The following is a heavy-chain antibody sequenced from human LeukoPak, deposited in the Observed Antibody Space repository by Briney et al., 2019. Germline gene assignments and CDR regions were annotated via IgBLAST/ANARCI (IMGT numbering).Heavy chain of an antibody. CDR2: IYPSGGT. CDR3: AREYGDLDY. V-gene: IGHV4-4*07. CDR1: GGSISGFY. J-gene: IGHJ4*02. D-gene: IGHD2-21*01. Sequence: PSETLSLTCTVSGGSISGFYWRWIRQPAGKGLEWIGRIYPSGGTNYNPSLKSRVTMSTDTSKNQFSLKLRSVTAADTAVYYCAREYGDLDYWGQGTLVTVSS.